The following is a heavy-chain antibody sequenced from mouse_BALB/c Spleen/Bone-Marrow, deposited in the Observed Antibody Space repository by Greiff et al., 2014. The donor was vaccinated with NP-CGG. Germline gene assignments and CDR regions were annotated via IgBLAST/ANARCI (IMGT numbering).Heavy chain of an antibody. J-gene: IGHJ3*01. V-gene: IGHV2-9*02. CDR3: AREGGTGFAS. D-gene: IGHD4-1*01. Sequence: VKLVESGPGLVAPSQSLSITCTVSGFSLTNYGVHWVRQPPGKGLEWLGVIWAGGSTNYNSALMSRLSISKDNSKSQVFLQMNSLQIGDTAMYYCAREGGTGFASWGQGTLVTVSA. CDR1: GFSLTNYG. CDR2: IWAGGST.